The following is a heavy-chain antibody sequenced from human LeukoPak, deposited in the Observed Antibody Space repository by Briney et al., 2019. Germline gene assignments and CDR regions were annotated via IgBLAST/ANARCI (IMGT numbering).Heavy chain of an antibody. D-gene: IGHD3-22*01. J-gene: IGHJ4*02. V-gene: IGHV3-30-3*01. CDR3: ARDGLDSRGLFDY. Sequence: HPGRSLRLSCAASGFTFSSYAMHWVRQAPGKGLEWVAVISYDGSNKYYADSVKGRFTISRDNSKNTLYLQMNSLRAEDTAVYYCARDGLDSRGLFDYWGQGTLVTVSS. CDR1: GFTFSSYA. CDR2: ISYDGSNK.